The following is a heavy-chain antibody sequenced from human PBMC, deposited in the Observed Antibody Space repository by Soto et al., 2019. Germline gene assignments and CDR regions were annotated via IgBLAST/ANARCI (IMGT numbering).Heavy chain of an antibody. V-gene: IGHV1-8*02. Sequence: ASVKVSCKASGCTFSSYDISWVRQAPGQGLEWMGWMNPNCGKASYAQKFQGRVTMTRNTSISTAYMELSSLRSEDTAVYYCAREASDILTGDNAFDIWGQGTMVTVSS. CDR1: GCTFSSYD. J-gene: IGHJ3*02. D-gene: IGHD3-9*01. CDR2: MNPNCGKA. CDR3: AREASDILTGDNAFDI.